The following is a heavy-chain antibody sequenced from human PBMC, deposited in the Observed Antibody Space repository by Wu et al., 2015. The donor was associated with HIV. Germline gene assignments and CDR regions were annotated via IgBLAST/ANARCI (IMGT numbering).Heavy chain of an antibody. CDR3: ARGYEDYYGSGSNYYYYGMDV. J-gene: IGHJ6*02. CDR1: GYTFTGYY. CDR2: INPNSGGT. Sequence: QVQLVQSGAEVKKPGASVKVSCKASGYTFTGYYMHWVRQAPGQGLEWMGWINPNSGGTNYAQKFQGRVTMTRDTSISTAYMELSRLRSDDTAMYYCARGYEDYYGSGSNYYYYGMDVWGQGTTVTVSS. V-gene: IGHV1-2*02. D-gene: IGHD3-10*01.